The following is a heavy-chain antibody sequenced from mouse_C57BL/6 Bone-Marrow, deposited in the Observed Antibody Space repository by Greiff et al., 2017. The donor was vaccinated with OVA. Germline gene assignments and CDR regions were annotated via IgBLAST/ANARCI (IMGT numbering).Heavy chain of an antibody. CDR2: ISDGGSYT. J-gene: IGHJ2*01. D-gene: IGHD4-1*01. CDR1: EFTFSSYA. Sequence: EVQLVESGGGLVKPGGSLKLSCAASEFTFSSYAMSWVRQTPEKRLEWVATISDGGSYTYYPDNVKGRFTISRDNSKNNLYLQMSHLKSEDTAMYYCARRLGPFDYWGQGTTLTVSS. V-gene: IGHV5-4*01. CDR3: ARRLGPFDY.